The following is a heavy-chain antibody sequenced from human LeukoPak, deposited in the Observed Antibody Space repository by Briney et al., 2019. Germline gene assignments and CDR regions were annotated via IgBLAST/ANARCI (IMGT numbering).Heavy chain of an antibody. Sequence: SETLSLTCTVSGGSISSSSYYWGWIRQPPGKGLEWVASIYYSGSTYYNPSLKSRVTISVDTSKNQFSLKLSSVTAADTAVYYCAGHLPYSNYCYYWGQGTLVTVSS. D-gene: IGHD4-11*01. V-gene: IGHV4-39*01. CDR3: AGHLPYSNYCYY. CDR1: GGSISSSSYY. J-gene: IGHJ4*02. CDR2: IYYSGST.